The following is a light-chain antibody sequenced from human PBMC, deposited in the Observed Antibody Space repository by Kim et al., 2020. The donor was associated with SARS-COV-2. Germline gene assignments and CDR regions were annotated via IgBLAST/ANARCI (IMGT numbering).Light chain of an antibody. J-gene: IGLJ1*01. CDR2: DVN. CDR3: SSYTASSTFV. V-gene: IGLV2-14*03. Sequence: QSALTQPASVSGSPGQSITVSCTGTSSDVGGFNYVSWYQQHPGKAPKLMIYDVNKRPSGVSNRFSGSKSGNTASLTISGLQAEAEADYYCSSYTASSTFVFGAGTKVTVL. CDR1: SSDVGGFNY.